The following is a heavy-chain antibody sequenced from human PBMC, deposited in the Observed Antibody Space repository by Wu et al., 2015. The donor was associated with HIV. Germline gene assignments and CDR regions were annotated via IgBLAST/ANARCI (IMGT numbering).Heavy chain of an antibody. CDR3: ARSWCSWQFDS. J-gene: IGHJ4*02. CDR2: IDPDTGGT. D-gene: IGHD2-15*01. V-gene: IGHV1-2*02. Sequence: QVQLVQSGAEVKKPGASVKVSCEASRYTFTGYYMHWVRQAPGQGLEWMGWIDPDTGGTKYAQKFQGRVSMTRDTSISTAYMELIRLTSDDTAVYYCARSWCSWQFDSWGQGTLVT. CDR1: RYTFTGYY.